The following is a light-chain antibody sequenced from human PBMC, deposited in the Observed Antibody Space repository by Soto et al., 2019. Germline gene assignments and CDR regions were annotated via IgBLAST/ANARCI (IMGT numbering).Light chain of an antibody. Sequence: EIVMTQSPATLSVSPGERVTLSCRASQSVSIYLAWYQHRPGQAPRPLIYGPSNRATGIPARFSASGSGTEVTLTINSLQSEDFAVYYCQQYNYWPLTFGGGTRVEI. CDR3: QQYNYWPLT. CDR1: QSVSIY. V-gene: IGKV3-15*01. J-gene: IGKJ4*01. CDR2: GPS.